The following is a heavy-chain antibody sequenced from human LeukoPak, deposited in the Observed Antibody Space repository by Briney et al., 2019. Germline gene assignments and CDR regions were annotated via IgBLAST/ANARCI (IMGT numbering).Heavy chain of an antibody. CDR2: ISYDGSNK. V-gene: IGHV3-30*04. J-gene: IGHJ4*02. Sequence: GGSLRLSCAASGFTFSSYAMHWVRQAPGKGLEWVAVISYDGSNKYYADSVKGRFTISRDNSKNTLYLQMNSLRAEDTAVYYCAREHYYDSPSEFDYWGQGILVTVSS. CDR1: GFTFSSYA. CDR3: AREHYYDSPSEFDY. D-gene: IGHD3-22*01.